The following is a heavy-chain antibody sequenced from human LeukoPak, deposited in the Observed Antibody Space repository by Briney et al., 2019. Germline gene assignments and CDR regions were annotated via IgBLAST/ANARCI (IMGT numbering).Heavy chain of an antibody. CDR1: GFTFSNAW. CDR2: IKSKTDGGTT. V-gene: IGHV3-15*01. CDR3: TTDRPLYYYYYYMDV. J-gene: IGHJ6*03. Sequence: PGGSLRLSCAASGFTFSNAWMSWVRQAPGKGLEWVGRIKSKTDGGTTDYAAPVKGRFTISRDDSKNTLYLQMNSLKTEDTAVYYCTTDRPLYYYYYYMDVWGKGTTVTVSS.